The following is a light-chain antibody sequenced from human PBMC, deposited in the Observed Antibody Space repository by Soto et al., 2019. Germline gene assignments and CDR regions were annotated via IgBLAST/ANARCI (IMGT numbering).Light chain of an antibody. CDR2: GAS. CDR1: QSVTNNY. Sequence: DIVLTQSPGPLSLSPGERATLSCRASQSVTNNYLAWYQQKPGQAPRLLIDGASIRATGIPDRFSGSGSGTDFTLTISRLEPEDFAVYYCQQYGSSPTFGQGTRLEIK. CDR3: QQYGSSPT. J-gene: IGKJ5*01. V-gene: IGKV3-20*01.